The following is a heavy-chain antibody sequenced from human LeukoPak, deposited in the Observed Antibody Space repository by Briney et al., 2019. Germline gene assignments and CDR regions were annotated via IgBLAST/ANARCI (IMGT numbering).Heavy chain of an antibody. CDR1: GFTFSSQA. J-gene: IGHJ6*02. D-gene: IGHD6-19*01. V-gene: IGHV3-30-3*01. CDR3: AGGTGWITDV. Sequence: WRSLRLSCAASGFTFSSQAMHWVRQAPGKGLEWVAVISYDGSKKYYADSVKGRYTISRDNSKNTLYLQMNTLRAEDTAVYYCAGGTGWITDVWGQGATVTVSS. CDR2: ISYDGSKK.